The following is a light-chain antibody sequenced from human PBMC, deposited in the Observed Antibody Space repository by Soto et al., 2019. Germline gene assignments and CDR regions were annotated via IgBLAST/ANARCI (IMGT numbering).Light chain of an antibody. Sequence: EIVWTQSPGTLSLSPGERATLSCRASQSVTSGYLAWYRQEPGLAPRLLIYGASSRATGISDSFSGSGSGEHLTLTISRLEPEDFAAYYCQQYGRLLTFGGWTKVEIK. V-gene: IGKV3-20*01. CDR1: QSVTSGY. CDR2: GAS. CDR3: QQYGRLLT. J-gene: IGKJ4*01.